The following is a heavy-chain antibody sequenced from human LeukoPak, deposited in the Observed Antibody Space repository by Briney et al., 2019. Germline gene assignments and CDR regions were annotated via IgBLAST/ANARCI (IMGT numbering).Heavy chain of an antibody. Sequence: PGGSLRLSCAASGFTFSSYAMSWVRQAPGKGLEWVSAISGSGGNTYYADSVKGRFTISRDNSKNTLYLQMNSLRAEDTSVYYFAKAGMGDCSSSSCYSGFYYYYYYMDVWGKGTTVTVSS. D-gene: IGHD2-2*01. CDR3: AKAGMGDCSSSSCYSGFYYYYYYMDV. J-gene: IGHJ6*03. CDR1: GFTFSSYA. V-gene: IGHV3-23*01. CDR2: ISGSGGNT.